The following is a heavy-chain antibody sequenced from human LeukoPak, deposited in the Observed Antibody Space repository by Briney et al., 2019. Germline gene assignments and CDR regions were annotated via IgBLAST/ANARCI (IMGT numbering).Heavy chain of an antibody. CDR3: AKSSIPHHSTVYYMDV. CDR2: INWDGDST. D-gene: IGHD4-17*01. Sequence: PGGSLRLSCAASGFTFDDFAMYWVRQAPGKGLEWVSLINWDGDSTYYADSVKGRFTISRDNSKNSLDLQMNSLRTEDTALYYCAKSSIPHHSTVYYMDVWGKGTTVTISS. CDR1: GFTFDDFA. J-gene: IGHJ6*03. V-gene: IGHV3-43D*03.